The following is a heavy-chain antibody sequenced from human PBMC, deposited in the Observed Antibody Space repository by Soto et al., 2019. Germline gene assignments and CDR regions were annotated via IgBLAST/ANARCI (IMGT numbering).Heavy chain of an antibody. D-gene: IGHD3-22*01. V-gene: IGHV4-31*03. CDR2: IYYSGST. Sequence: QVQLQESGPGLVKPSQTLSLTCTVSGGSISSGGYYWSWIRQHPGKGLEWIGYIYYSGSTYYNPSLKCRVTIAEDTSKNQCSLKLSSVTAADTAVYYCAREYYYDSSGYSRTYYFAYWGRGTLVTVSS. CDR1: GGSISSGGYY. CDR3: AREYYYDSSGYSRTYYFAY. J-gene: IGHJ4*02.